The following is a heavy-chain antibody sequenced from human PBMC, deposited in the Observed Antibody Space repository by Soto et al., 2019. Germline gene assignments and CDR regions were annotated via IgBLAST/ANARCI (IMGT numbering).Heavy chain of an antibody. J-gene: IGHJ6*02. D-gene: IGHD3-3*01. V-gene: IGHV1-8*01. CDR3: ARWSIYDFWSGYLMAYYYYGMDV. Sequence: ASVKVSCKASGYTFTSYDINWVRQATGQGLEWMGWMSPNSGNTGYAQKFQGRVTMTRNTSISTAYMELSSLRSEDTAVYYCARWSIYDFWSGYLMAYYYYGMDVWGQGTTVTVSS. CDR1: GYTFTSYD. CDR2: MSPNSGNT.